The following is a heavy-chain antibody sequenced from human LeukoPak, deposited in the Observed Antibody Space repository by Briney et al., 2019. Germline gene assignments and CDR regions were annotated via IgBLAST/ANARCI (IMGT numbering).Heavy chain of an antibody. CDR2: IYHRGDI. CDR1: DGSIRTYY. Sequence: SETLSLTCSVSDGSIRTYYWSWIRQSPGQGLEWIGNIYHRGDINYNPSLKSRVIISIDTSKNQFSLKVTSLTAADTAVYYCATNKDWAEADWGQGTLVIVSS. D-gene: IGHD3/OR15-3a*01. J-gene: IGHJ4*02. V-gene: IGHV4-59*03. CDR3: ATNKDWAEAD.